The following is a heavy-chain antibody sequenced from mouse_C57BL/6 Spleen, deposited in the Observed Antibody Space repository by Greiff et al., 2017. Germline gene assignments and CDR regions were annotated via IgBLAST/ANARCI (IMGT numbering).Heavy chain of an antibody. CDR3: ARGGDYYGSSSFDY. D-gene: IGHD1-1*01. J-gene: IGHJ2*01. Sequence: QVQLQQPGAELVKPGASVTMSCKASGYTFTSYWITWVKQRPGQGLEWIGDIYPGSGSTNYNEKFKSKATLTVDTSSSTAYMQLSSLTSEDSAVYNGARGGDYYGSSSFDYWGQGTTRTVSS. CDR1: GYTFTSYW. V-gene: IGHV1-55*01. CDR2: IYPGSGST.